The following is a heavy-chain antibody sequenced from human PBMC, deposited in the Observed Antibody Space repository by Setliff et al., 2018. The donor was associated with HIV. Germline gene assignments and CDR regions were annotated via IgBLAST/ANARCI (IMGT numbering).Heavy chain of an antibody. CDR1: GGSFSGYY. D-gene: IGHD6-19*01. J-gene: IGHJ4*02. CDR3: AREGEGSGWSRLDN. V-gene: IGHV4-34*01. Sequence: SETLSLTCAVYGGSFSGYYWSWIRQPPGKGLEWIGEINHSGSTNYNPSLKSRVTISVDTSASTDYMELSSLRSEDTAVYYCAREGEGSGWSRLDNWGQGTLVTVSS. CDR2: INHSGST.